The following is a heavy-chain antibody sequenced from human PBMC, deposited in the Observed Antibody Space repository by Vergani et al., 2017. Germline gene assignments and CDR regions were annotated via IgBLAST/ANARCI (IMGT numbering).Heavy chain of an antibody. J-gene: IGHJ4*02. Sequence: EVQLLESGGGLVQPGGSLRLSCAASGFTFSSYAMSWVRQAPGKGLEWVSAISGSGGSTYYADSVKGRFTISRDNSKNTLYLQMNSLRAEDTAVDYCVAAYYYFWSGYIPPCDYWGQGTLVTVSS. CDR1: GFTFSSYA. CDR2: ISGSGGST. V-gene: IGHV3-23*01. D-gene: IGHD3-3*01. CDR3: VAAYYYFWSGYIPPCDY.